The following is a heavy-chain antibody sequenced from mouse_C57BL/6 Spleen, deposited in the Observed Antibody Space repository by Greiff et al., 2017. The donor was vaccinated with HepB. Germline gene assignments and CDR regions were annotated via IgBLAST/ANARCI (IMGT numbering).Heavy chain of an antibody. J-gene: IGHJ2*01. CDR2: ISGGGGNT. Sequence: EVQLQESGGGLVKPGGSLKLSCAASGFTFSSYTMSWVRQTPEKRLEWVATISGGGGNTYYPDSVKGRFTISRDNAKNTLYLQMSSLRSEDTALYYCARHDYSNYDFDYWGQGTTLTVSS. CDR1: GFTFSSYT. D-gene: IGHD2-5*01. CDR3: ARHDYSNYDFDY. V-gene: IGHV5-9*01.